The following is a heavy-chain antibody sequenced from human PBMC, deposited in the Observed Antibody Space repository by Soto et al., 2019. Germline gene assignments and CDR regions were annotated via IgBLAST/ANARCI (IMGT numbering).Heavy chain of an antibody. Sequence: PGGALRLSCPGAGYKFRDYYMSWIRQAPGKGLEWVSYISRSGAYTNYLDSVKGRFTISRDNAKNSLSLQMNSLTAEDSAMYYCARNTKDLQKSKGPSIAARRVAYWGQGILVTVSS. V-gene: IGHV3-11*03. CDR2: ISRSGAYT. D-gene: IGHD6-6*01. CDR3: ARNTKDLQKSKGPSIAARRVAY. J-gene: IGHJ4*02. CDR1: GYKFRDYY.